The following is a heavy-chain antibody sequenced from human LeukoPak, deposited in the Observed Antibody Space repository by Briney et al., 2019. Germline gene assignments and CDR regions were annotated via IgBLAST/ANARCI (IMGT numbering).Heavy chain of an antibody. CDR3: AKYSRTPPAQFDY. CDR1: GFSFSSYW. V-gene: IGHV3-7*01. CDR2: ISPDGSDK. J-gene: IGHJ4*02. Sequence: GGSLRLSCAASGFSFSSYWMNWVRQAPGKGLEWVANISPDGSDKYYAASVKGRFTISRDNVENSLYLQMNSLRAEDTAVYYCAKYSRTPPAQFDYWGQGTLVTVSS. D-gene: IGHD2-15*01.